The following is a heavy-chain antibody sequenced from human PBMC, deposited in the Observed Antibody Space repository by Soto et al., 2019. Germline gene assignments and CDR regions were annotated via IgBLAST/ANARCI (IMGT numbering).Heavy chain of an antibody. Sequence: EVQLVESGGGLVKPGGSLRLSCAASGFTFNTYDMNWVRQAPGKGLEWVSSITTSSAYIYYADSLKGRITISRDNAKNPLLRQTTSLRSEDTAVYYCVRSGTARLLRHSWFDTWVQGTLVTVSS. CDR2: ITTSSAYI. CDR3: VRSGTARLLRHSWFDT. V-gene: IGHV3-21*01. D-gene: IGHD2-21*01. J-gene: IGHJ5*02. CDR1: GFTFNTYD.